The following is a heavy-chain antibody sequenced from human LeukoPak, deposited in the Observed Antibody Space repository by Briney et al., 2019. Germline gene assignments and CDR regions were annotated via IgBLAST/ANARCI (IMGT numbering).Heavy chain of an antibody. J-gene: IGHJ5*02. V-gene: IGHV5-51*01. Sequence: GESLKISCKGSGYTFTSYWIAWVRQVPGKGLEWMGIINPRDPETRYSPSFQGQVTISADKSISTAYLQWSSLKASDTAIYYCARRGYTNDWFDPWGQGTLVTVSS. CDR2: INPRDPET. CDR3: ARRGYTNDWFDP. D-gene: IGHD5-12*01. CDR1: GYTFTSYW.